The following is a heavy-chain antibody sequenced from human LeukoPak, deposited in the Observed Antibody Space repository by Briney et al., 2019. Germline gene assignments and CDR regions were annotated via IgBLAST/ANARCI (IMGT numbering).Heavy chain of an antibody. J-gene: IGHJ4*02. CDR1: GGSFSGYY. CDR3: ARQWGKGHYCYGSGSYYNAAVNYFDY. CDR2: INHSGST. Sequence: KSSETLSLTCAVYGGSFSGYYWSWIRQPPGKGLEWIGEINHSGSTNYNPSLKSRVTISVDTSKNQFSLKLSSVTAADTAVYYCARQWGKGHYCYGSGSYYNAAVNYFDYWGQGTLVTVSS. D-gene: IGHD3-10*01. V-gene: IGHV4-34*01.